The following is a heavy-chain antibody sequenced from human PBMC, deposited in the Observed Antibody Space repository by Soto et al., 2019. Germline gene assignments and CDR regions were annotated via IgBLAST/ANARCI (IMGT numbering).Heavy chain of an antibody. CDR1: GFTFIKSA. D-gene: IGHD6-19*01. CDR2: IKAGNGNT. Sequence: QVQLVQSGAEVKKPGASVNVSCKASGFTFIKSAMHWVRQAPGQRPEWMGWIKAGNGNTRYSQRWQGRVTITRDTSASTIYMDLSSLRSEDTAVYYCARDYADIAVAGIPLLAHWGQGTLVTVSS. J-gene: IGHJ4*01. V-gene: IGHV1-3*01. CDR3: ARDYADIAVAGIPLLAH.